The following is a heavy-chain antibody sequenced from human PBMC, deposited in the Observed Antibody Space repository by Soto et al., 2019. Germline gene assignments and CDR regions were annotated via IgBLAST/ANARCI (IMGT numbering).Heavy chain of an antibody. CDR1: GGSFSGYY. Sequence: QVQLQQWGAGLLKPSETLSLTCAVYGGSFSGYYWSWIRQPPGKGLEWIGEINHSGSTNYNPSLKSRVTISVDTSKNQFSLKLSSVTAADTAVYYCATLPSGARSEVLDLWGRGTLVTVSS. J-gene: IGHJ2*01. CDR2: INHSGST. D-gene: IGHD3-3*01. V-gene: IGHV4-34*01. CDR3: ATLPSGARSEVLDL.